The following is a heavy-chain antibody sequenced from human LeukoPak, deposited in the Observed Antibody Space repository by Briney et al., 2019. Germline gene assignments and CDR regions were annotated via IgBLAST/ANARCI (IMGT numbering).Heavy chain of an antibody. CDR3: ARLGGGYDFWSGYYSVSYYYYGMDV. CDR1: GGSISSYY. V-gene: IGHV4-4*07. J-gene: IGHJ6*02. Sequence: SETLSLTCTVSGGSISSYYWSWIRQPAGKGLEWIGRIYTSGSTNYNPSLKSRVTMSVDTSKNQFSLKLSSVTAADTAVCYCARLGGGYDFWSGYYSVSYYYYGMDVWGQGTTVTVSS. D-gene: IGHD3-3*01. CDR2: IYTSGST.